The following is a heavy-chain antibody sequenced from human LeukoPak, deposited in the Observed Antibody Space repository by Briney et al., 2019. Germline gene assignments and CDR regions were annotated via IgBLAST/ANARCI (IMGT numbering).Heavy chain of an antibody. V-gene: IGHV1-2*06. Sequence: ASVKVSCKASGYTFTGDYMHWVRQAPGQGLEWMGRINPNTGGTNYAQKFQGRVTMTRDTSISTAYMELSRLRSDDTAVYYCARWREWKDAFDIWGQGTMVTVSS. CDR1: GYTFTGDY. D-gene: IGHD3-3*01. CDR2: INPNTGGT. J-gene: IGHJ3*02. CDR3: ARWREWKDAFDI.